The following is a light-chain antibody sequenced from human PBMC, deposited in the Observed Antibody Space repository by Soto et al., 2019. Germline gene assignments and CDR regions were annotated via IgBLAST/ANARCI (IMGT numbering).Light chain of an antibody. CDR3: ISYTSSSTPHYV. CDR2: DVS. J-gene: IGLJ1*01. CDR1: SSDVGGYNY. V-gene: IGLV2-14*01. Sequence: QSVLTQPASVSGSPGQSITISCTGTSSDVGGYNYVSWYQQHPGKAPKLMIYDVSNRPSGVSNRFSGSKSGNTASLTISGLQAEDEADYYCISYTSSSTPHYVFGTGTKLTVL.